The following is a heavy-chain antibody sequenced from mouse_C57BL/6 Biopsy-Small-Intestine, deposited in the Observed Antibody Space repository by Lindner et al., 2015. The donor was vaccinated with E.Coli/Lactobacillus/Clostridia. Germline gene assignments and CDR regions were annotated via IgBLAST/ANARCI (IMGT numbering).Heavy chain of an antibody. J-gene: IGHJ4*01. D-gene: IGHD1-1*01. CDR2: INPYYGST. V-gene: IGHV1-39*01. CDR3: ARLKYYDGSSHAMDY. CDR1: GYSFTGYN. Sequence: VQLQESGAELVKPGASMKISCKASGYSFTGYNMNWVKQSHGKSLEWIGNINPYYGSTSYNQKFKGKATLTVDKSSSTAYMQLNSLTSEDSAVYYCARLKYYDGSSHAMDYWGQGTSVTVSS.